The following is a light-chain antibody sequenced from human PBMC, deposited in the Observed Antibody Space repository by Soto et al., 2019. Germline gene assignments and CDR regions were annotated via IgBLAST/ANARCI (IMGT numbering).Light chain of an antibody. V-gene: IGKV1-39*01. J-gene: IGKJ2*01. CDR1: QFISNY. CDR2: AAS. CDR3: QQSYSAST. Sequence: DIQMTQSPSSLSASVGDRVTFTCRASQFISNYLNWYQQKPGKAPKLLIYAASHLRSGVPSRFSGSASATDFTLTISRLQPEDFATYYCQQSYSASTFGRGTRLEIK.